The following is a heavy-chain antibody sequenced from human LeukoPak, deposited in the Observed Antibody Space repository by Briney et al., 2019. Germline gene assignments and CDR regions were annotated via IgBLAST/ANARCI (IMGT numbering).Heavy chain of an antibody. CDR2: INPNSGGT. J-gene: IGHJ4*02. CDR3: ARVSGTGYSSGWYPY. V-gene: IGHV1-2*02. Sequence: ASVKVSCMASGYTFTGYYMHWVRQAPGQGLEWMGWINPNSGGTNYAQKFQGRVTITRDTSISTAYMELSRLRSDDTAVYYCARVSGTGYSSGWYPYWGQGTLVTVSS. D-gene: IGHD6-19*01. CDR1: GYTFTGYY.